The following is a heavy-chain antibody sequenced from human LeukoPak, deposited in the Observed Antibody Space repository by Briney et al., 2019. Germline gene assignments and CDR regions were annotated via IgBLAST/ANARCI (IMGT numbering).Heavy chain of an antibody. CDR2: IYPADSNT. V-gene: IGHV5-51*01. CDR1: GYSFTNHW. CDR3: ARQRYSYGYYYYGMDV. Sequence: GESLKISCKGSGYSFTNHWIAWVRQMPGKGLEWMGIIYPADSNTRYSPSFQGQVTISADKSISTAYLQWSSLKASDTAMYYCARQRYSYGYYYYGMDVWGQGTTVTVSS. J-gene: IGHJ6*02. D-gene: IGHD5-18*01.